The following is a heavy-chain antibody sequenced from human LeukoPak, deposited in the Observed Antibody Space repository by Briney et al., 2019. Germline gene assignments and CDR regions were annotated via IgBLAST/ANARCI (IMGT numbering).Heavy chain of an antibody. CDR3: ARDNKMYYYGSGSSVLGMDV. CDR1: GYTFTGYH. J-gene: IGHJ6*02. Sequence: ASVKVSCKASGYTFTGYHMHWVRQAPGQGLEWMGWINPNSGGTNYAQKFQGRVTMTRDTSISTAYMELSRLRSDDTAVYYCARDNKMYYYGSGSSVLGMDVWGQGTTVTVSS. CDR2: INPNSGGT. D-gene: IGHD3-10*01. V-gene: IGHV1-2*02.